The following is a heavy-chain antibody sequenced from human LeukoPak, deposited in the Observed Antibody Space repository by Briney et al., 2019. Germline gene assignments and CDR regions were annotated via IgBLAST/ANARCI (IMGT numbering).Heavy chain of an antibody. CDR2: IYHGGNT. D-gene: IGHD6-13*01. CDR1: GGSVIRNEW. CDR3: ARARASEPGTFVY. V-gene: IGHV4-4*02. J-gene: IGHJ4*02. Sequence: SGTLSLTCAVSGGSVIRNEWWSWVRQSPGEGLEWIGEIYHGGNTNYNPSLESRVTISVDKSKNQFSLNLSSVTAADTAVYYCARARASEPGTFVYWGQGTLITVSS.